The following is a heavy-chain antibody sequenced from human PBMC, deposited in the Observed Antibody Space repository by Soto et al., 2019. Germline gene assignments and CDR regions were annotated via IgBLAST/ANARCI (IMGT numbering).Heavy chain of an antibody. D-gene: IGHD3-10*01. CDR2: IYYSGST. Sequence: SETLSLTCTVSGGSVSSGSYYWSWIRLPPGKGLEWIGYIYYSGSTNYNPSLKSRVTISVDTSKNQFSLKLSSVTAADTAVYYCARGVLLWFGDEWNWFDPWGQGTLVTVSS. V-gene: IGHV4-61*01. J-gene: IGHJ5*02. CDR1: GGSVSSGSYY. CDR3: ARGVLLWFGDEWNWFDP.